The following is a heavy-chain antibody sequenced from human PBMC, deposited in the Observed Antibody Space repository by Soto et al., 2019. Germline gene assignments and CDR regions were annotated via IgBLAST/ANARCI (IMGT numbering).Heavy chain of an antibody. CDR1: GGTFSSYT. CDR2: IIPILGIA. Sequence: QVQLVQSGAEVKKPGSSVKVSCKAYGGTFSSYTISWVRQAPGQGLEWMGRIIPILGIANYAQKFQGRVTITADKSTSTAYMELSSLRSEATAVSYCARGRRARPWYFDLGGRGTLVTVSS. V-gene: IGHV1-69*02. CDR3: ARGRRARPWYFDL. J-gene: IGHJ2*01.